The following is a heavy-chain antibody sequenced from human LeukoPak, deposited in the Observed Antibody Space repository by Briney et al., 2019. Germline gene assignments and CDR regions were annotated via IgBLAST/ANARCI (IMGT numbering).Heavy chain of an antibody. Sequence: GGSLRLSCAASGFTFSNSWMHWVRQAPGKGLVWVSHINSDGSSTSYADSVKGRFTISRDNAKNSLYLQMNSLRAEDTAVYYCARGGANRGRFEYGGQGTLVTVSS. CDR1: GFTFSNSW. V-gene: IGHV3-74*01. D-gene: IGHD4/OR15-4a*01. J-gene: IGHJ4*02. CDR3: ARGGANRGRFEY. CDR2: INSDGSST.